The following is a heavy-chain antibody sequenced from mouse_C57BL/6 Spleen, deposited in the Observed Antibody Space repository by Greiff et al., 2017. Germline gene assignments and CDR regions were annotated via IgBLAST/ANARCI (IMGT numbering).Heavy chain of an antibody. V-gene: IGHV5-12*01. J-gene: IGHJ3*01. Sequence: EVKLVESGGGLVQPGGSLKLSCAASGFTFSDYYMYWVRQTPEKRLEWVAYISNGGGSTYYPDTVKGRFTISRDNAKNTPYLQMSRLKSEDTAMYYCSRGDSNYSRGWFAYWGQGTLVTVSA. CDR3: SRGDSNYSRGWFAY. CDR1: GFTFSDYY. D-gene: IGHD2-5*01. CDR2: ISNGGGST.